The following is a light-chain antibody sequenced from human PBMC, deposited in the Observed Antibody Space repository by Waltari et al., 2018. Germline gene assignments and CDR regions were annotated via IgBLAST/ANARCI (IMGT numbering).Light chain of an antibody. CDR1: TSDVGGYKY. CDR3: SSYTSTTPRV. V-gene: IGLV2-14*03. CDR2: DVS. Sequence: QSALTQPASVSGSLGQSITISCTGTTSDVGGYKYVSWYQQHPGKAPKLMIYDVSYRPSGVSNRFSGSKSGNTASLTISGLQAEDEADYYCSSYTSTTPRVFGSGTKVTVL. J-gene: IGLJ6*01.